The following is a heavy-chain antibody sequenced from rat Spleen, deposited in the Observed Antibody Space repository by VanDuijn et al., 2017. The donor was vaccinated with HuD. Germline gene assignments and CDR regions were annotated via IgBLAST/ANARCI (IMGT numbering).Heavy chain of an antibody. Sequence: EVKLVESGGGLVQPGRSLKLSCAASGFNFNDYWMGWVRQAPGQGLEWIGEINKDRSTINYTPSLKDKFTISRDNAQNSLYLQMSKLGSEDTAIYYCARGGIYNNYAYWGQGTLVTVSS. CDR2: INKDRSTI. CDR1: GFNFNDYW. CDR3: ARGGIYNNYAY. J-gene: IGHJ3*01. D-gene: IGHD1-10*01. V-gene: IGHV4-2*01.